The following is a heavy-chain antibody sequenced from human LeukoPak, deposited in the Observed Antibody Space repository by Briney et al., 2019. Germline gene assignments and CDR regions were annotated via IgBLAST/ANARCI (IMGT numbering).Heavy chain of an antibody. V-gene: IGHV3-7*01. D-gene: IGHD4-17*01. CDR2: IKQDGSEK. CDR1: GFTFSSYW. CDR3: AKYGGGDYEQEPNFDY. J-gene: IGHJ4*02. Sequence: PGGSLRLSCAASGFTFSSYWMSWVRQAPGKGLEWVANIKQDGSEKYYADSVKGRFTISRDNSKNTLYLQMNSLRAEDTAVYYCAKYGGGDYEQEPNFDYWGQGTLVTVSS.